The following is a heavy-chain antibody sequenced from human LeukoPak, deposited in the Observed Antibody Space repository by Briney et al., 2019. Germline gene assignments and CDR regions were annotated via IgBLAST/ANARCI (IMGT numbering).Heavy chain of an antibody. Sequence: GASVKVSCKASGYTFTSYAMNWVRQDPGQGLERMGWINTNTGNPTYAQGFTGRFVFSLDTSVSTAYLQISSLKAEDTAVYYCARLRGVIIHDAFDIWGQGTMVTVSS. V-gene: IGHV7-4-1*02. CDR3: ARLRGVIIHDAFDI. CDR1: GYTFTSYA. J-gene: IGHJ3*02. D-gene: IGHD3-10*01. CDR2: INTNTGNP.